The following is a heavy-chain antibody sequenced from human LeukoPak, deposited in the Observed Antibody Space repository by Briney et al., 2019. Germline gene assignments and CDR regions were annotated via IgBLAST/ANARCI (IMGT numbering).Heavy chain of an antibody. D-gene: IGHD3-3*01. CDR1: GYSISSGYY. Sequence: PSETLSLTRAVSGYSISSGYYWGWIRQPPGKGLEWIGSIYHSGSTYYNPSLKSRVTISVDTSKNQFSLKLSSVTAADTAVYYCARGCYDFWSGYCHFDYWGQGTLVTVSS. CDR3: ARGCYDFWSGYCHFDY. J-gene: IGHJ4*02. CDR2: IYHSGST. V-gene: IGHV4-38-2*01.